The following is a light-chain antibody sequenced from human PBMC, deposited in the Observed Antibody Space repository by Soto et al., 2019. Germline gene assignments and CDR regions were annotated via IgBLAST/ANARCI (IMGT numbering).Light chain of an antibody. CDR1: SSDVGDYNY. CDR3: SSYTSSRTRV. J-gene: IGLJ1*01. V-gene: IGLV2-14*01. Sequence: QSVLTQPASVSGSPGQSITISCTGTSSDVGDYNYVSWYQQHPGKAPKLMIFDVSNRPSGVSNRFSGSKSGNTASLTISGLQAEDEADYYCSSYTSSRTRVFGTGTKVTVL. CDR2: DVS.